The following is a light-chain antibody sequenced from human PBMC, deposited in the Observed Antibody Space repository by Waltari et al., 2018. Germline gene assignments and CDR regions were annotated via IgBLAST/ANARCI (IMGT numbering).Light chain of an antibody. CDR1: QSISSH. CDR2: LTS. Sequence: DIQMTQSPSSLSASVGDRVTITCRASQSISSHLNWYQQKPGKAPRLLIYLTSNLQSGVPSRFSGSGSGTDFSLTISSLQPEDFATYYCQQYYSYPRTFGQGTKVEIK. CDR3: QQYYSYPRT. J-gene: IGKJ1*01. V-gene: IGKV1-39*01.